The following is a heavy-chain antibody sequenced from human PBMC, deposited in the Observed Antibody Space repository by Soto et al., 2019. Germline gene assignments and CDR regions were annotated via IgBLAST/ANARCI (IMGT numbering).Heavy chain of an antibody. D-gene: IGHD5-12*01. CDR1: GGTFSSYA. CDR2: IIPIFGTA. CDR3: SRLPPERYSAYDFPMDV. Sequence: GASVKVSCKASGGTFSSYAISWVRQTPGQGLEWMGGIIPIFGTANYAQKFQGRVTITADESTSTAYMELSSLRSEDTAVYYCSRLPPERYSAYDFPMDVWGQGTTVTVSS. J-gene: IGHJ6*02. V-gene: IGHV1-69*13.